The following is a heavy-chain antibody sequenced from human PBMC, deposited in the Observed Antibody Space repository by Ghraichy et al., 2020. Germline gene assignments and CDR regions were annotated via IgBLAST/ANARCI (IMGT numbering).Heavy chain of an antibody. CDR3: AKGSSGYDFWSGYYPYYFDY. Sequence: GGSLRLSCAASGFTFSSYGMHWVRQAPGKGLEWVAVISYDGSNKYYADSVKGRFTISRDNSKNTLYLQMNSLRAEDTTVYYCAKGSSGYDFWSGYYPYYFDYWGQGTLVTVSS. V-gene: IGHV3-30*18. CDR1: GFTFSSYG. CDR2: ISYDGSNK. D-gene: IGHD3-3*01. J-gene: IGHJ4*02.